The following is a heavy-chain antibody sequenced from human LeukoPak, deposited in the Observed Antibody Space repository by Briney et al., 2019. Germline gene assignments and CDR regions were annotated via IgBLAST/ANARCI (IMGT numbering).Heavy chain of an antibody. J-gene: IGHJ4*02. D-gene: IGHD2-21*02. Sequence: SVKVSCKASGGTFSSYAISWVRQAPGQGLEWMGGIIPIFGTANYAQKFQRRVTITTDESTSTAYMKLSSLRSEDTAVYYCARATLRDCGGDCYSRGKYYFDYWGQGTLVTVSS. CDR3: ARATLRDCGGDCYSRGKYYFDY. CDR1: GGTFSSYA. CDR2: IIPIFGTA. V-gene: IGHV1-69*05.